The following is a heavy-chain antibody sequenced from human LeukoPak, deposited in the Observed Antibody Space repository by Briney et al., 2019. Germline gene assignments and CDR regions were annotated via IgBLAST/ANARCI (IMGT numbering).Heavy chain of an antibody. CDR3: ARGGGGGIAATRGFDY. CDR1: GYTFTSYG. J-gene: IGHJ4*02. V-gene: IGHV1-18*01. D-gene: IGHD2-15*01. Sequence: ASVKVSCKASGYTFTSYGISWVRQAPGQGLEWMGWISASNGNTNYAHKLPGRDTITTDTSTSPAKIEQRSLRADDPAVYYCARGGGGGIAATRGFDYWGQGTLVTVSS. CDR2: ISASNGNT.